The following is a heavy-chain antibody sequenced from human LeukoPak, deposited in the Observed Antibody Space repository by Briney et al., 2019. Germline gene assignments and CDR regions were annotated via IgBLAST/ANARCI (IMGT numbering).Heavy chain of an antibody. CDR2: TSYDGSNK. CDR3: AKSVAAVGARYDSSGYADY. D-gene: IGHD3-22*01. J-gene: IGHJ4*02. Sequence: GGSLRLSCAASGFTFSSYGMHLVRQAPGKGLEWVAVTSYDGSNKYYADSVKGRFTISRDNSKNTLYLQMNSLRAEDTAVYYCAKSVAAVGARYDSSGYADYWGQGTLVTVSS. V-gene: IGHV3-30*18. CDR1: GFTFSSYG.